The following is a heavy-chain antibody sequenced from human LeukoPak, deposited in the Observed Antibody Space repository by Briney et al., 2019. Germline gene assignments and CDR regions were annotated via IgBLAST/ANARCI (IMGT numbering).Heavy chain of an antibody. CDR3: ARDGRVGAPGSAFDI. CDR2: ISSSSSYI. D-gene: IGHD1-26*01. Sequence: GGSLRLSFAASGFTLSSHSMNWVRQAAGKGLEWVSSISSSSSYIYYADSVKGRFTISRDNAKKSMSLQMNSLRAEDTAVYYCARDGRVGAPGSAFDIWGQGTMVTVSS. J-gene: IGHJ3*02. CDR1: GFTLSSHS. V-gene: IGHV3-21*01.